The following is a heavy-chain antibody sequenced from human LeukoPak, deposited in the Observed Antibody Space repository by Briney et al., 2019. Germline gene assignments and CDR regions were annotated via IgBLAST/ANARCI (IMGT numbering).Heavy chain of an antibody. Sequence: ASVTVSCKASGYIFTSFYMHWVRQAPGQGLEWMGIINPSGGNTGYAQKFQGRVTMTRDTSTSTVYMELSSLRSEDTAVYYCARDGAEWELLPIYGMDVWGQGTTVTVSS. CDR1: GYIFTSFY. CDR3: ARDGAEWELLPIYGMDV. V-gene: IGHV1-46*01. J-gene: IGHJ6*02. CDR2: INPSGGNT. D-gene: IGHD1-26*01.